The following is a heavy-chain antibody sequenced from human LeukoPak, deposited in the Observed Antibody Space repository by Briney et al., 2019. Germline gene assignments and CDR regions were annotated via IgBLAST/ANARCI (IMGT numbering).Heavy chain of an antibody. Sequence: PSETLSLTCTVSGGSISSSSYYWGWIRQPPGKGLEWIGSIYYSGSTYYNPSLKSRVTISVDTSKNQFSLKLSSVTAADTAVYYCARRGIAAAGNWHWGQGTLVTVSS. D-gene: IGHD6-13*01. CDR1: GGSISSSSYY. CDR2: IYYSGST. J-gene: IGHJ4*02. CDR3: ARRGIAAAGNWH. V-gene: IGHV4-39*01.